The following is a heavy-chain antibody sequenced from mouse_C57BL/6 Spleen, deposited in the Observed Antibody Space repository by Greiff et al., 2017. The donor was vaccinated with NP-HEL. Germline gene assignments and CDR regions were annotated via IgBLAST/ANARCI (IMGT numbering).Heavy chain of an antibody. J-gene: IGHJ4*01. CDR3: ARRDYYGNYTYAMDY. Sequence: EVQLQQSGPELVKPGASVKISCKASGYTFTDYYMNWVKQSPGKSLEWIGDINPNNGGTSYNQKFKGKATLTVDKSSSTAYMELRSLTSEDSAVYYGARRDYYGNYTYAMDYWGQGTSVTVSS. V-gene: IGHV1-26*01. CDR1: GYTFTDYY. D-gene: IGHD2-1*01. CDR2: INPNNGGT.